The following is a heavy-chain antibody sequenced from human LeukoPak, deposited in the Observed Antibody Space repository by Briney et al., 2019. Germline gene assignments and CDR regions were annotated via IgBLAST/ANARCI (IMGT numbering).Heavy chain of an antibody. D-gene: IGHD2-21*02. J-gene: IGHJ4*02. CDR3: AREYIYCGGDCYSN. V-gene: IGHV1-2*02. CDR1: GYTFTGYY. CDR2: INPNSGGT. Sequence: ASVTVSCKASGYTFTGYYMHWVRQAPGQGLEWMGWINPNSGGTNYAQKFQGRVTITRDTSISTAYMELSRLRSDDTAVYYCAREYIYCGGDCYSNWGQGTLVTVSS.